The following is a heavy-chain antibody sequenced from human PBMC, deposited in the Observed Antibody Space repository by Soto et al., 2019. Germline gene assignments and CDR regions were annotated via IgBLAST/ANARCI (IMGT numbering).Heavy chain of an antibody. J-gene: IGHJ6*02. Sequence: SETLSLTCTVSGGSVSSGSYYWSWIRQPPGKGLEWIGYIYYSGSTNYNPSLKSRVTISVDTSKNQFSLKLSSVTAADTAVYYCARYRLRFLEWSRAGSYYGMDVWGQGTTVTVSS. CDR2: IYYSGST. D-gene: IGHD3-3*01. CDR1: GGSVSSGSYY. CDR3: ARYRLRFLEWSRAGSYYGMDV. V-gene: IGHV4-61*01.